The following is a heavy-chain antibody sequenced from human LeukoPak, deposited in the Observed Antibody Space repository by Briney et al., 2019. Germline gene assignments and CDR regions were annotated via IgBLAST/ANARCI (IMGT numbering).Heavy chain of an antibody. Sequence: PSETLSLTCIVSGGSISSSSYYWGWIRQPPGKGLEWIGSIYYSGSTYYNPSLKSRVTISVDTSKNQFSLKLSSVTAADTAVYYCARWERKDYDSSGYYSENNWFDPWGQGTLVTVSS. CDR2: IYYSGST. CDR3: ARWERKDYDSSGYYSENNWFDP. CDR1: GGSISSSSYY. V-gene: IGHV4-39*07. D-gene: IGHD3-22*01. J-gene: IGHJ5*02.